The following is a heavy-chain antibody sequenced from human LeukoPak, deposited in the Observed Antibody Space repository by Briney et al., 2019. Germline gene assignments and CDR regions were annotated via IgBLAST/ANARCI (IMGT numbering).Heavy chain of an antibody. D-gene: IGHD3-3*01. V-gene: IGHV4-34*01. CDR2: IYYSGNT. CDR1: GGSFSGYY. Sequence: SETLSLTCAVYGGSFSGYYWGWIRQPPGKRLEWIGSIYYSGNTYYSPSLMSRVTISVDTSKNQFSLNLNSVTAADTAVYYCARSGPWGPYYFDSWGQGTLVTVSS. CDR3: ARSGPWGPYYFDS. J-gene: IGHJ4*02.